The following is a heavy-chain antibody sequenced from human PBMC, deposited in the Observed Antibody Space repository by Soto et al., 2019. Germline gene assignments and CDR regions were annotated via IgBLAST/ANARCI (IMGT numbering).Heavy chain of an antibody. J-gene: IGHJ4*02. V-gene: IGHV3-72*01. CDR3: VRVGDVYYYDY. Sequence: GGSLRLSCAASGFTFSDHYIDWARQAPGKGLEWVGRIRKKVNGYTTGFAASVKGRFTLSRDDSKNSVYLQMNSLKTEDTAVYYCVRVGDVYYYDYWGEGTLVTVSS. CDR1: GFTFSDHY. CDR2: IRKKVNGYTT. D-gene: IGHD3-16*01.